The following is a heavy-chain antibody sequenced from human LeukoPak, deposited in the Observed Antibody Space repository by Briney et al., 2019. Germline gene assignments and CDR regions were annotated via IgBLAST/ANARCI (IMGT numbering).Heavy chain of an antibody. CDR3: ARGRYYGSGNWFDP. V-gene: IGHV4-4*02. Sequence: PSETLSLTCAVSGGSISSSNWSSWVRQPPGKGLEWIGEIYHSGSTNYNPSLKSRVTISVDKSKNQFSLKLSSVTAADTAVYYCARGRYYGSGNWFDPWGQGTLVTVSS. J-gene: IGHJ5*02. D-gene: IGHD3-10*01. CDR1: GGSISSSNW. CDR2: IYHSGST.